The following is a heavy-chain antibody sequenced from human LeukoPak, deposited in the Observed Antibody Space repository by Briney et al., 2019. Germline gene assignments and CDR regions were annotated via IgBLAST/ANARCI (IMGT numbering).Heavy chain of an antibody. V-gene: IGHV4-38-2*01. CDR1: GYSISSGYY. CDR2: IYHSGST. Sequence: SETVSLTCAVSGYSISSGYYWGWIRQPPGKGLEWIGSIYHSGSTYYNPSLKSRVTISVDTSKNQFSLKLSSVTAADTAVYYCARGILWFGDKGFDYWGQGTLVTVSS. J-gene: IGHJ4*02. CDR3: ARGILWFGDKGFDY. D-gene: IGHD3-10*01.